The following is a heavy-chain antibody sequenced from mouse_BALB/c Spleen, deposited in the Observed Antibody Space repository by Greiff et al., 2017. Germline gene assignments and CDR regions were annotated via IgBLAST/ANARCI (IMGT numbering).Heavy chain of an antibody. J-gene: IGHJ2*01. CDR2: ISYSGST. CDR3: ARHYYFDY. Sequence: EVQLVESGPGLVKPSQSLSLTCTVTGYSITSDYAWNWIRQFPGNKLEWMGYISYSGSTSYNPSLKSRISITRDTSKNQFFLQLNSVTTEDTATYYCARHYYFDYWGQGTTLTVSS. V-gene: IGHV3-2*02. CDR1: GYSITSDYA.